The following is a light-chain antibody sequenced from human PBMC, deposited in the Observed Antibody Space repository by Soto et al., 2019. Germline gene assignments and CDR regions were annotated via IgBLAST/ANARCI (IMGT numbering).Light chain of an antibody. V-gene: IGKV1-27*01. CDR2: AAS. CDR3: PKYNSAPRA. Sequence: DIQMTQSPSSLSAPVGDRVTITYRASQGISNYLAWYQQKPGKVPKLLIYAASTLQSGVPSRFSGSGSGTDFTLTISSLQPEDVATYYCPKYNSAPRAFGPGTKVDIK. CDR1: QGISNY. J-gene: IGKJ3*01.